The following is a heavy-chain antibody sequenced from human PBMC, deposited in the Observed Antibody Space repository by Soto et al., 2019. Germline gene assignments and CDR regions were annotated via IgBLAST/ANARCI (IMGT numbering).Heavy chain of an antibody. CDR3: ATPGGDIEYYFDY. V-gene: IGHV3-30*03. CDR1: GFTFSSYG. D-gene: IGHD5-12*01. J-gene: IGHJ4*02. CDR2: ISYDGSNK. Sequence: QVQLVESGGGVVQPGRSLRLSCAASGFTFSSYGMHWVRQAPGKGLEWVAVISYDGSNKYYADSVKGRFTISRDNSKNTLYLQMNSLRAEDTAVYYCATPGGDIEYYFDYWGQGTLVTVSS.